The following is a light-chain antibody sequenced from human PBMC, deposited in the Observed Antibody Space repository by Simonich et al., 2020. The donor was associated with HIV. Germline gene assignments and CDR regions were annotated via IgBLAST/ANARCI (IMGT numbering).Light chain of an antibody. CDR2: EGS. CDR1: SSDVGSYKL. Sequence: QSALTQPASVSGSPGQSITISCTGTSSDVGSYKLVSWYQQHPGKAHKLMIYEGSKRPSGVSNRFSGSKSGNTASLTSSGLQAEDEADYYCCSYAGSSTWVFGGGTKLTVL. V-gene: IGLV2-23*01. J-gene: IGLJ3*02. CDR3: CSYAGSSTWV.